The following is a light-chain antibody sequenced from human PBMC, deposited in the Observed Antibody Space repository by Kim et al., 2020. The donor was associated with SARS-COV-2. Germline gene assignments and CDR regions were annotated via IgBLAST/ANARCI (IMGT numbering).Light chain of an antibody. CDR2: EDN. CDR1: SGTVARDE. Sequence: KKVTTSSTLSSGTVARDEVQWTQPRPGSAPTTVSYEDNQRPSGVPDRFSGSIDSSSNSASLTISGLTTEDEADYYCQSYDSSNPWVFGGGTQLTVL. CDR3: QSYDSSNPWV. J-gene: IGLJ3*02. V-gene: IGLV6-57*03.